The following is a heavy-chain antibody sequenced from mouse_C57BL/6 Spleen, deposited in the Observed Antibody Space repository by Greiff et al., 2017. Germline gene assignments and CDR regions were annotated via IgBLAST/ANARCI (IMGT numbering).Heavy chain of an antibody. CDR1: GYTFTSYW. CDR3: ARDDRAWFAY. J-gene: IGHJ3*01. V-gene: IGHV1-64*01. CDR2: IHPNSGST. Sequence: QVQLQQPGAELVKPGASVKLSCKASGYTFTSYWMHWVKQRPGQGLEWIGIIHPNSGSTNYNEKFKSKATLTVDKSSSTAYMQLSSLTSEDSAVYYCARDDRAWFAYWGQGTLVTVSA.